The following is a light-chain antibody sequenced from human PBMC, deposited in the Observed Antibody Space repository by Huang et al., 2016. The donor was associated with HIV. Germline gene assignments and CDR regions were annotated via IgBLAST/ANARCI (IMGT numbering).Light chain of an antibody. V-gene: IGKV3-11*01. CDR2: DAS. J-gene: IGKJ4*01. CDR3: QQRSNWLT. CDR1: QSVSSY. Sequence: EIVLTQSPATLSLSPGERATLSCRASQSVSSYLAWYQQKPGQAPRLLIYDASNMATGIPARFSGSWSGTYFTLTISSLEPEDFAVYYCQQRSNWLTFGGGTKVEIK.